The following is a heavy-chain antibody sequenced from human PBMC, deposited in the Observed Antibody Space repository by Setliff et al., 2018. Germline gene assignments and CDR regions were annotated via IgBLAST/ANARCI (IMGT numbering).Heavy chain of an antibody. J-gene: IGHJ6*03. CDR2: INHSGST. Sequence: SETLSLTCAVYGGSFSDYYWSWIRQSPRKGLEWIGEINHSGSTNYNPSLKTRVTISVDTSKNQFSLTLSSVTAADTAVYYCARETTMTYYFYYMDVWGKGTTVTVSS. D-gene: IGHD4-17*01. CDR3: ARETTMTYYFYYMDV. CDR1: GGSFSDYY. V-gene: IGHV4-34*01.